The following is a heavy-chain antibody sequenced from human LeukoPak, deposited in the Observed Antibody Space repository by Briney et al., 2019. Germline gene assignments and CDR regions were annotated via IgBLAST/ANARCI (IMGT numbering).Heavy chain of an antibody. D-gene: IGHD5-12*01. Sequence: GGSLRLSCAASGFTFSTYAMSWVRQAPGKGLEWVSAISGSDGSTYYADSVKGRFTISRGNSKNTLYLQMNSLRAEDTAVYYCAKDLSGYDGLFDYWGQGTLVTVSS. V-gene: IGHV3-23*01. CDR3: AKDLSGYDGLFDY. J-gene: IGHJ4*02. CDR2: ISGSDGST. CDR1: GFTFSTYA.